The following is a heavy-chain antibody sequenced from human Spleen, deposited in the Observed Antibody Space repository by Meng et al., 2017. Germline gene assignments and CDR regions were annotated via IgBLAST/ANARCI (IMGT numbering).Heavy chain of an antibody. CDR1: GGSVNSASQF. CDR2: INHSGST. D-gene: IGHD4-11*01. J-gene: IGHJ4*02. CDR3: ARGPTTMAHDFDY. V-gene: IGHV4-61*03. Sequence: QVPLAESGPGLVRPSETRSLTCTVSGGSVNSASQFYYWVRQPPGKGLEWIGEINHSGSTNYNPSLESRATISVDTSQNNLSLKLSSVTAADSAVYYCARGPTTMAHDFDYWGQGTLVTVSS.